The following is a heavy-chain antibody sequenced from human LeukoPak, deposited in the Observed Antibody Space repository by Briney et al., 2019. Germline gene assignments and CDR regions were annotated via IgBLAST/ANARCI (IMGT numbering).Heavy chain of an antibody. Sequence: QPGGSLRLSCAASGFSVSGNYMSWVRQAPGKGLEWVSVISSGGSTYHADSVKGRFTLSRDNSKNTLYLQMSSLRVEDTAVYFCARGGDSSGSRRTAVDIWARGQWSPSLQ. J-gene: IGHJ3*02. CDR3: ARGGDSSGSRRTAVDI. V-gene: IGHV3-53*05. CDR1: GFSVSGNY. CDR2: ISSGGST. D-gene: IGHD3-22*01.